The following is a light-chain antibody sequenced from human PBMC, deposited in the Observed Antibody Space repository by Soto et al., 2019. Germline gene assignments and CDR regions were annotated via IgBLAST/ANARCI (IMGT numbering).Light chain of an antibody. Sequence: DIQMTQSPSTLSASVGDRVTITFRASQSTSSYLAWYQQKPERAPKLLIYQASRLENGVPSRFSGSGSGTEFSLTISSLQPDDFATYYCQQYISHSTFGQGTKVDI. CDR3: QQYISHST. CDR2: QAS. V-gene: IGKV1-5*03. CDR1: QSTSSY. J-gene: IGKJ1*01.